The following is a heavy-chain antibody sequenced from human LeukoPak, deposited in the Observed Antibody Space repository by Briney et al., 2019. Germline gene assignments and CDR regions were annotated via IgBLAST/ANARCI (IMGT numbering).Heavy chain of an antibody. CDR1: GYTFTRSY. Sequence: ASVKVSCKASGYTFTRSYMHWVRQAPGQGLEWMGIINPSGGSTSYAQKLQGRVTMTRDTSTSTVYMELSSLRSEDTAVYYCARDGHYYDSSGYPRLYYMDVWGKGTTVTVSS. CDR2: INPSGGST. CDR3: ARDGHYYDSSGYPRLYYMDV. D-gene: IGHD3-22*01. J-gene: IGHJ6*03. V-gene: IGHV1-46*04.